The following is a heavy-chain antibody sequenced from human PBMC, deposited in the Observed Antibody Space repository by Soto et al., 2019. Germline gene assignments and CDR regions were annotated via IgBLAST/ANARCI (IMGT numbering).Heavy chain of an antibody. D-gene: IGHD2-21*02. V-gene: IGHV1-2*02. Sequence: ASVNVSGNSSGYRFTGYGVHWVRQAPGQGLQWMVWINPKSGATDYAQKFQGRVTMTREMSTNTAYLELSGLRSDDTADDTAVYYCAKSNYGGDDSFQYGLDVWGQGTTVTVSS. J-gene: IGHJ6*02. CDR1: GYRFTGYG. CDR3: VYYCAKSNYGGDDSFQYGLDV. CDR2: INPKSGAT.